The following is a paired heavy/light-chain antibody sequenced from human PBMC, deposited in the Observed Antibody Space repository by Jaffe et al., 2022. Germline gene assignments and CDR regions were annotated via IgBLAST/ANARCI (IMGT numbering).Heavy chain of an antibody. J-gene: IGHJ4*02. V-gene: IGHV3-30*18. CDR2: ISHGGTTK. Sequence: QVQLVESGGGVVQPGRSLRLSCAASGFTFDRFGMHWVRQAPGKGLEWVAVISHGGTTKYYADSLKGRFIISRDSSKSSVYLQMNSLTTEDTALYYCAKDGQREGGYEYFIDYWGQGTLVTVSS. D-gene: IGHD5-12*01. CDR3: AKDGQREGGYEYFIDY. CDR1: GFTFDRFG.
Light chain of an antibody. Sequence: SYELTQPPSVSVSPGQAARITCSGDALPKKYVYWYRQKSGQAPVLVIYEDSKRPSGIPERFSGSSSGTMATLTISGAQVEDEADYYCYSTDSSGSHRVFGGGTKLTVL. CDR1: ALPKKY. CDR3: YSTDSSGSHRV. CDR2: EDS. J-gene: IGLJ3*02. V-gene: IGLV3-10*01.